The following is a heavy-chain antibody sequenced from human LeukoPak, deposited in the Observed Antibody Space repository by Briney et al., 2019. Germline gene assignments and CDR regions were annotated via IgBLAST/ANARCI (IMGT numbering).Heavy chain of an antibody. V-gene: IGHV1-18*01. CDR2: VSAYYSNT. D-gene: IGHD3-3*01. Sequence: ASVKVSCQASVYTFTSYVINWVGQAPGQGLEWMGWVSAYYSNTHYAQKIHGTVTMTTDTSTSTAYMEVRSLTSDDTAVYYCAREVVSGFDYWGQGTLVTVSS. CDR3: AREVVSGFDY. J-gene: IGHJ4*02. CDR1: VYTFTSYV.